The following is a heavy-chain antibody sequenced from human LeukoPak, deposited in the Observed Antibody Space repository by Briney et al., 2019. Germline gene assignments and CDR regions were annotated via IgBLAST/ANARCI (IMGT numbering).Heavy chain of an antibody. CDR1: GYIFTGYY. D-gene: IGHD3-9*01. Sequence: ASVKVSCKASGYIFTGYYMHWVRQAPGQGLEWMGWINPNSGDTNYAQKFQGRVTMTRDTSTSTVSMELNSLGSEDTALYYCARSDLLTGSPLFYWGQGTLVTVSS. CDR3: ARSDLLTGSPLFY. CDR2: INPNSGDT. J-gene: IGHJ4*02. V-gene: IGHV1-2*02.